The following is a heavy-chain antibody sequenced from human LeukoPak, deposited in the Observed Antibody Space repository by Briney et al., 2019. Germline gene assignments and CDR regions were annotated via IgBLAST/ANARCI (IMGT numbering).Heavy chain of an antibody. D-gene: IGHD4-23*01. Sequence: GGSLRLSCAASGFTFSSYNMNWVRQAPGKGLEWVSSISTSSSYIYYADSVKGRFTISRDNARNSLYLQMSSLRAEDTAVYYCAKIGFPTTVLTPGTVWWGQGTLVTVSS. CDR2: ISTSSSYI. J-gene: IGHJ4*02. V-gene: IGHV3-21*04. CDR1: GFTFSSYN. CDR3: AKIGFPTTVLTPGTVW.